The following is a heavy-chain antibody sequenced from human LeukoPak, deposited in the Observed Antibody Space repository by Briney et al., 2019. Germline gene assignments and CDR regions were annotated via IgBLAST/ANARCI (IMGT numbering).Heavy chain of an antibody. Sequence: SETLSLTCTVSGGSISSSSYYWGWIRQPPGKGLEWIGTIYYSGSTYYNPSLKSRVTISVYTSKNQFSLKLSSVTAADTAVYYCAKEMAPEGYSYGYDYWGQGTLVTVSS. V-gene: IGHV4-39*02. D-gene: IGHD5-18*01. CDR2: IYYSGST. J-gene: IGHJ4*02. CDR3: AKEMAPEGYSYGYDY. CDR1: GGSISSSSYY.